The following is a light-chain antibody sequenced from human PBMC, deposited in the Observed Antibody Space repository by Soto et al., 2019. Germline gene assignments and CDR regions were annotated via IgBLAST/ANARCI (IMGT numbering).Light chain of an antibody. J-gene: IGKJ1*01. Sequence: DIQMTQSPSTLSASVGDRVTITCRASQSISTWLAWYQQKPGKAPYLLIFGASTLESGVPSRFSGSGSETEFTLTISSLQPDDFATYYCQQYKSYSTFGQGTKVDNK. CDR2: GAS. V-gene: IGKV1-5*01. CDR3: QQYKSYST. CDR1: QSISTW.